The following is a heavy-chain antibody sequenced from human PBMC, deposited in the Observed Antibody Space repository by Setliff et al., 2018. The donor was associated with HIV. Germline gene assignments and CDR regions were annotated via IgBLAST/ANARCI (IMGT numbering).Heavy chain of an antibody. D-gene: IGHD3-16*02. V-gene: IGHV4-34*01. CDR3: ARGSTYRVDP. Sequence: PSETLSLTCTVYGGSFSNYYTNWIRQPPGKGLEWIGELSPSGTTRPNPSLQSRVIISLDTSKNQFSLKLTSVTAADTAMYYCARGSTYRVDPWGQGTLVTV. CDR1: GGSFSNYY. J-gene: IGHJ5*02. CDR2: LSPSGTT.